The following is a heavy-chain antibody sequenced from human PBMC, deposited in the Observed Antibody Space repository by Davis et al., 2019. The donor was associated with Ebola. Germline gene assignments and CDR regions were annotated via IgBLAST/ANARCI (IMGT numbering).Heavy chain of an antibody. V-gene: IGHV3-15*07. CDR3: TTFEYYDSSGYYLGVDY. D-gene: IGHD3-22*01. CDR2: IKSKTDGGTT. J-gene: IGHJ4*02. Sequence: GESLKISCAASGFTFSSYAMHWVRQAPGKGLEWVGRIKSKTDGGTTDYAAPVKGRFTISRDDSKNTLYLQMNGLKTEDTAVYYCTTFEYYDSSGYYLGVDYWGQGTLVTVSS. CDR1: GFTFSSYA.